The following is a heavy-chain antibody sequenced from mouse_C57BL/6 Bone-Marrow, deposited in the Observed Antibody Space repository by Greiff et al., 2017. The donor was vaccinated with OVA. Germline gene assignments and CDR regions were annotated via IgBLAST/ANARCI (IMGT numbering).Heavy chain of an antibody. D-gene: IGHD1-1*02. CDR1: GYTFTDYY. Sequence: EVQLQQSGPELVKPGASVKISCKASGYTFTDYYMNWVKQSHGKSLEWIGDINPNNGGTSYNQKFKGKATLTVDKSSSTAYMELRSLTSEDSAVDYCARRGSLLSVDYWGQGTTLTVSS. V-gene: IGHV1-26*01. CDR3: ARRGSLLSVDY. J-gene: IGHJ2*01. CDR2: INPNNGGT.